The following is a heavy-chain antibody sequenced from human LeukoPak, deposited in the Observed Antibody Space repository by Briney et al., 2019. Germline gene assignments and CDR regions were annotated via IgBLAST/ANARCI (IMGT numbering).Heavy chain of an antibody. J-gene: IGHJ4*02. Sequence: SETLSLTCTVSGGSISSSSYYWSWIRQPAGKGLEWIGRIYTSGSTNYNPSLKSRVTMSVDTSKNQFSLKLSSVTAADTAVYYCARDGESPPDSSFDYWGRGTLVTVSS. V-gene: IGHV4-61*02. D-gene: IGHD3-10*01. CDR2: IYTSGST. CDR3: ARDGESPPDSSFDY. CDR1: GGSISSSSYY.